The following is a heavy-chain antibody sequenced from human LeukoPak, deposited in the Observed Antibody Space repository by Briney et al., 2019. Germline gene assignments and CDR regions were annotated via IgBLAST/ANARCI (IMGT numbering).Heavy chain of an antibody. CDR2: ITSTGGTI. V-gene: IGHV3-11*01. CDR3: ARSGRIAAAGRIDY. Sequence: GGSLRLSCAASGFSFSDYYMSWIRQAPRKGLEWVSYITSTGGTIYYADSVKGRFTISRDNAKNSLYLQMNSLRVEDTAVYYCARSGRIAAAGRIDYWGQGILVTVSS. D-gene: IGHD6-13*01. CDR1: GFSFSDYY. J-gene: IGHJ4*02.